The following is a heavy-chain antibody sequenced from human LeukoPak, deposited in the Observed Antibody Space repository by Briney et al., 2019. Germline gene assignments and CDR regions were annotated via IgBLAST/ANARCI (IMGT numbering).Heavy chain of an antibody. CDR3: ARNGGNSDYDY. V-gene: IGHV4-4*02. Sequence: LETLSLTCAVSGGSISSSSSICWTWVRQPPGKGLEWIGEIYDSGATNYNPSLKSRVTMLLDKSKNQFSLKLNSVTAADTAVYYCARNGGNSDYDYWGQGTLVTVSA. CDR2: IYDSGAT. CDR1: GGSISSSSSIC. J-gene: IGHJ4*02. D-gene: IGHD4-23*01.